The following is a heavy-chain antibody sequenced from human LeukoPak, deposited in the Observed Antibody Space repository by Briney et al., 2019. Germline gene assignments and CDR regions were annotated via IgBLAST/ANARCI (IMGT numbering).Heavy chain of an antibody. J-gene: IGHJ4*02. D-gene: IGHD4-17*01. CDR1: GFTFNTYS. CDR2: ISRTSESI. CDR3: ARAFDYGDYLPTLAFDY. Sequence: PGGSLRLSCAASGFTFNTYSMSWVRQAPGKGLEWVSIISRTSESIFYADSVKGRFTISRDNAKNSLCLQMNSLRAEDTAVYYCARAFDYGDYLPTLAFDYWGQGTLVTVSS. V-gene: IGHV3-21*01.